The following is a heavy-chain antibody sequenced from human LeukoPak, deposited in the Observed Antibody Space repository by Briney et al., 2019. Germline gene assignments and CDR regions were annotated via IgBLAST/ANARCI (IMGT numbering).Heavy chain of an antibody. CDR3: ARSKRWFGELLFNYYYYGMDV. D-gene: IGHD3-10*01. CDR2: ISGSGGST. V-gene: IGHV3-23*01. Sequence: GGSLRLSCAASGFTFSSYAMSWVRQAPGKGLEWVSAISGSGGSTYYADSVKGRFTISRDNSKNTLYLQMNSLRAEDTAVYYWARSKRWFGELLFNYYYYGMDVWGQGTTVTVSS. CDR1: GFTFSSYA. J-gene: IGHJ6*02.